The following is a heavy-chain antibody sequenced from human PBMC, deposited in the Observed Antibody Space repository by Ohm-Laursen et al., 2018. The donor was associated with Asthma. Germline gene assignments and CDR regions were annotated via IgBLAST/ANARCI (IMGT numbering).Heavy chain of an antibody. CDR1: GFTFSSYW. CDR3: ARDVMEWYLPAFDF. Sequence: SLRLSCAASGFTFSSYWMSWVRQAPGKGLEWVSIITSDGSWTSYADSVKGRFTVSRDDSKNTLYLQMNSLRPDDTAVYYCARDVMEWYLPAFDFWGQGTLVTVSS. D-gene: IGHD3-3*01. V-gene: IGHV3-30-3*01. CDR2: ITSDGSWT. J-gene: IGHJ4*02.